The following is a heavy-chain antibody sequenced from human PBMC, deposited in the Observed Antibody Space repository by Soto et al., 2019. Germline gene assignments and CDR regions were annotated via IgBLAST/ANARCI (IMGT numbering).Heavy chain of an antibody. CDR3: ATWAHYDLLTGYQLPDRRAEYFQH. CDR1: GYTLTELA. J-gene: IGHJ1*01. Sequence: QVQLVQSGAEVKKPGASVKVSCKVSGYTLTELAMHWVRQAPGKGLEWMGGFDPEDGETVYAQKFQGRVTMSEDTTTDTAYTELSSLRSEDAAVYYCATWAHYDLLTGYQLPDRRAEYFQHGGQGPLVTPSS. D-gene: IGHD3-9*01. V-gene: IGHV1-24*01. CDR2: FDPEDGET.